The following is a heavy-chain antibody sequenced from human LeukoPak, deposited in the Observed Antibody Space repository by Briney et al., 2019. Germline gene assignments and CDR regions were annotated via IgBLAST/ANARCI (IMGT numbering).Heavy chain of an antibody. D-gene: IGHD3-16*01. CDR1: GGSISSYY. CDR3: ARHGGGQLGGPFDY. J-gene: IGHJ4*02. V-gene: IGHV4-4*09. Sequence: SSETLSLTCTVSGGSISSYYWSWIRQPPGKGLEWIGYIYTSGSTNYNPSLKSRVTISVDTSKNQFSLKLSSVTAADTAVYYCARHGGGQLGGPFDYWGQGTLVTVSS. CDR2: IYTSGST.